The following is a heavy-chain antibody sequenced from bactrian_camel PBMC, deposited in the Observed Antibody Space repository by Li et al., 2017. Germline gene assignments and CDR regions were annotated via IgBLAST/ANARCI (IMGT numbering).Heavy chain of an antibody. CDR2: INVLGGSA. D-gene: IGHD2*01. CDR3: AADRRRHGPPSLRPGDYSV. J-gene: IGHJ4*01. V-gene: IGHV3S31*01. CDR1: GYTFNTY. Sequence: VQLVESGGGSALAGGSHRLSCAASGYTFNTYSWFRQAPGKEREAVASINVLGGSAYYSDSVKGRFSISKDNARNWLDLQMDSLEPGDTARYYCAADRRRHGPPSLRPGDYSVWGQGTQVTVS.